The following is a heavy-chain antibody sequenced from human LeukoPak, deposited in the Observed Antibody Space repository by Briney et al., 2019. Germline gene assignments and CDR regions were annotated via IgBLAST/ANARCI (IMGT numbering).Heavy chain of an antibody. CDR1: GFTFSSYA. CDR3: AKALSRYFDWLSPTDAYDI. Sequence: GVLRLSCAASGFTFSSYAMSWVRQAPGKGLEWVSAISGSGGSTYYADSVKGRFTISRDNSKNTLYLQMNSLRAEDTAVYYCAKALSRYFDWLSPTDAYDIWGQGTMVTVSS. D-gene: IGHD3-9*01. CDR2: ISGSGGST. J-gene: IGHJ3*02. V-gene: IGHV3-23*01.